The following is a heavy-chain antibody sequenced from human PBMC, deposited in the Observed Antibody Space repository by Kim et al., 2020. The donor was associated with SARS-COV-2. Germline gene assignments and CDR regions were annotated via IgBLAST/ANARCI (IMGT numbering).Heavy chain of an antibody. J-gene: IGHJ5*02. Sequence: GGSLRLSCAASGFTFSSYAMNWVRQAPGKGLEWVSYISSSGSTIYYADSVKGRFTISRDNAKNSLYLQMNSLRAEDTAVYYCAREGRAGAGPPIGWFDPWGQGTLVTVSS. CDR1: GFTFSSYA. D-gene: IGHD6-19*01. CDR3: AREGRAGAGPPIGWFDP. CDR2: ISSSGSTI. V-gene: IGHV3-48*03.